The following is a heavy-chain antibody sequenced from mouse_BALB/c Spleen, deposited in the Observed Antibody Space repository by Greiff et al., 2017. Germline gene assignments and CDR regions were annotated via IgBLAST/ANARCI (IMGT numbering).Heavy chain of an antibody. V-gene: IGHV1S56*01. CDR1: GYTFTSYY. CDR3: ARGYGYLYAMDY. D-gene: IGHD1-2*01. J-gene: IGHJ4*01. CDR2: IYPGNVNT. Sequence: VQLQQSGPELVKPGASVRISCKASGYTFTSYYIHWVKQRPGQGLEWIGWIYPGNVNTKYNEKFKGKATLTADKSSSTAYMQLSSLTSEDSAVYFCARGYGYLYAMDYWGQGTSVTVSS.